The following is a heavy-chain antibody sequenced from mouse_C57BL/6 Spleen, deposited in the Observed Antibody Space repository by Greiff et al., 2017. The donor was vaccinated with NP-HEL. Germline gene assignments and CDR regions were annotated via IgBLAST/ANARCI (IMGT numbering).Heavy chain of an antibody. CDR3: ARHFYGSSPVDY. CDR2: ISGGGGNT. V-gene: IGHV5-9*01. Sequence: EVQLVESGGGLVKPGGSLKLSCAASGFTFSSYTMSWVRQTPEKRLEWVATISGGGGNTYYPDSVKGRFTISRDNAKNTLYLQMSSLRSEDTALYYCARHFYGSSPVDYWGQGTTLTGSS. CDR1: GFTFSSYT. J-gene: IGHJ2*01. D-gene: IGHD1-1*01.